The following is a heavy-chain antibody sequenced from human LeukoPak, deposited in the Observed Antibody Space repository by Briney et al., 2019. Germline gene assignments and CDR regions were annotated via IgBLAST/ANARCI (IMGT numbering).Heavy chain of an antibody. Sequence: GGSLRLSCVASEYDFRAYTFTWVRQAPGKGLEWVSSISSSSSYIYYADSVKGRFTISRDNAKNSLYLQMNSLRAEDTAVYYCAREGMPYYDFWSGYYVDYWGQGTLVTVSS. D-gene: IGHD3-3*01. CDR3: AREGMPYYDFWSGYYVDY. J-gene: IGHJ4*02. CDR2: ISSSSSYI. V-gene: IGHV3-21*01. CDR1: EYDFRAYT.